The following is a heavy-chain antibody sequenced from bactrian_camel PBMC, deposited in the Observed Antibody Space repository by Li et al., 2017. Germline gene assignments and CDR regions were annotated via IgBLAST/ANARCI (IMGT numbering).Heavy chain of an antibody. CDR3: VRKVGGSWYE. D-gene: IGHD6*01. CDR1: GFTFSSYY. J-gene: IGHJ4*01. CDR2: IYSDGSNT. V-gene: IGHV3-2*01. Sequence: HVQLVESGGGSVQAGGSLRLSCAASGFTFSSYYMSWVRQAPGKGLDWVSSIYGIYSDGSNTYYADSVKGRFTISRDNANDTLYLQLNSLNTEDTALYYCVRKVGGSWYEWGQGTQVTVS.